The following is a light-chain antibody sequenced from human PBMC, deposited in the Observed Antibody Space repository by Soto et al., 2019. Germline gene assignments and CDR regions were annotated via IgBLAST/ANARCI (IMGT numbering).Light chain of an antibody. CDR1: SSDVGRYNF. V-gene: IGLV2-8*01. Sequence: QSVLTQPPSASGSPGQSVTISCTGTSSDVGRYNFVSWHQQHPGKAPKLLIYEVSKRASGVPDRFSGSKSGNTASLTVSGLQAEDEADYYCVSYAGSSSVFGTGTKVTVL. J-gene: IGLJ1*01. CDR2: EVS. CDR3: VSYAGSSSV.